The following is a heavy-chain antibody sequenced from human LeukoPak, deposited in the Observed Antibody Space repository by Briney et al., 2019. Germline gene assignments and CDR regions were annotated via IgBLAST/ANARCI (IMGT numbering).Heavy chain of an antibody. Sequence: GGSLRLSCAASGFTFSSYEMNWARQAPGKGLEWVSYISSSGSTIYYADSVKGRFTISRDNSKNTLYLQMNSLRAEDTAVYYCARVSRGYSYGYPFDYWGQGTLVTVSS. CDR2: ISSSGSTI. CDR1: GFTFSSYE. D-gene: IGHD5-18*01. CDR3: ARVSRGYSYGYPFDY. V-gene: IGHV3-48*03. J-gene: IGHJ4*02.